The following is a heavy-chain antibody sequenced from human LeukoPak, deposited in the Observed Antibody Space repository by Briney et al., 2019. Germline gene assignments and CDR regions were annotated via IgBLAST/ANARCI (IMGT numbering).Heavy chain of an antibody. D-gene: IGHD2-15*01. J-gene: IGHJ5*02. V-gene: IGHV4-38-2*02. CDR3: ARDKSSYCSGGSCPRVDWFDP. CDR1: GYSISSGYY. CDR2: IYHSGST. Sequence: SGTLSLTCTVSGYSISSGYYWGWIRQPPGKGLEWIGSIYHSGSTYYNPSLKSRVTISVDTSKNQFSLKLSSVTAADTAVYYCARDKSSYCSGGSCPRVDWFDPWGQGTLVTVSS.